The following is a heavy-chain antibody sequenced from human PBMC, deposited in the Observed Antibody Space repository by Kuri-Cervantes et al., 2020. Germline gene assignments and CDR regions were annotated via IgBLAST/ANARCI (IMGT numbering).Heavy chain of an antibody. Sequence: GESLKISCAASGFTFSSYWMSWVRQAPGKGLEWVANIKQDGSEKYYVDSVKGRFTISRDNAKNSLYLQMNSLRAEDTAVYYCARPPKRAYSSGYSYFDYWGQGTLVTISS. CDR2: IKQDGSEK. V-gene: IGHV3-7*01. D-gene: IGHD3-22*01. CDR3: ARPPKRAYSSGYSYFDY. CDR1: GFTFSSYW. J-gene: IGHJ4*02.